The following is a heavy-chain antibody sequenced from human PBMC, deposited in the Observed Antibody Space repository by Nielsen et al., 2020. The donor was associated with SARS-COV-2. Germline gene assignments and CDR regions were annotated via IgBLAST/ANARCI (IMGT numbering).Heavy chain of an antibody. D-gene: IGHD2-15*01. CDR3: ARGLRVDGMDV. V-gene: IGHV4-34*01. CDR1: GGSFSGYY. J-gene: IGHJ6*02. Sequence: SQTLSLTCAVYGGSFSGYYWSWIRQPPGKGLEWIGEINHSGSTNYNPSLKSRVTISVDTSKNQFSLKLSSVTAADTAVYYCARGLRVDGMDVWGQGTTVTVSS. CDR2: INHSGST.